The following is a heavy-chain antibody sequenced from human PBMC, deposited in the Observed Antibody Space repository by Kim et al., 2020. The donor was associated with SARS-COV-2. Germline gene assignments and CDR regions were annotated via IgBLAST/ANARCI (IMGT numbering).Heavy chain of an antibody. CDR1: GYTFTGYY. CDR2: INPNSGGT. D-gene: IGHD1-26*01. J-gene: IGHJ4*02. CDR3: ARDPGGTAEFDY. V-gene: IGHV1-2*02. Sequence: ASVKVSCKASGYTFTGYYMHWVRQAPGQGLEWMGWINPNSGGTNYAQKFQGRVTMTRDTSISTAYMELSRLRSDDTAVYYCARDPGGTAEFDYWGQGTLVTVSS.